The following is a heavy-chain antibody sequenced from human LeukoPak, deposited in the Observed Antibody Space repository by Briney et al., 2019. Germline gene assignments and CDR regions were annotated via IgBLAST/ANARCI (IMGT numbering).Heavy chain of an antibody. CDR3: ARVKSYYYDTSDKDAFDI. Sequence: ASVKVSCKAAGYTFTSHFMHWVRQAPGQGLELMGIINPTGGSTSYTQNFQGRVTMTRDTSTSTVYMELSSLRSEDTAVYYCARVKSYYYDTSDKDAFDIWGQGTMVTVSS. J-gene: IGHJ3*02. D-gene: IGHD3-22*01. CDR1: GYTFTSHF. V-gene: IGHV1-46*01. CDR2: INPTGGST.